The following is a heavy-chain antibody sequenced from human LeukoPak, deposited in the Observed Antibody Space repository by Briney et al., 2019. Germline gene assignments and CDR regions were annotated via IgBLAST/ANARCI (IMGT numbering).Heavy chain of an antibody. J-gene: IGHJ4*02. CDR1: GGSFSGYY. V-gene: IGHV4-34*01. CDR2: INHSGST. D-gene: IGHD6-19*01. Sequence: SETLSLTCAVYGGSFSGYYWSWIRQPPGKGLEWIGEINHSGSTNYNPSLKSRVTISVDTSKNQFSLKLSSMTAADTAVYYCAREVAGTPWIDYWGQGTLVTVSS. CDR3: AREVAGTPWIDY.